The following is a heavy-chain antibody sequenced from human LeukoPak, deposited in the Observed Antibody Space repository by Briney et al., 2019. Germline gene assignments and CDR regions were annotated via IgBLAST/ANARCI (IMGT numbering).Heavy chain of an antibody. CDR1: GGSISSYY. J-gene: IGHJ4*02. CDR2: MYHSGST. D-gene: IGHD5-12*01. CDR3: ARDGYSGNDGL. Sequence: PSETLSLTCTVSGGSISSYYWSWIRQPPGKGLEWIGYMYHSGSTKYNPSLKSRVTIPVDTSKNQFSLKMSSVTAADTAVYYCARDGYSGNDGLWGQGTLVTVSS. V-gene: IGHV4-59*01.